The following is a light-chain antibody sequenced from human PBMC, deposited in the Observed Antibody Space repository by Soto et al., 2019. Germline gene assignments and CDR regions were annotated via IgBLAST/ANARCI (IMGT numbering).Light chain of an antibody. CDR2: DVT. J-gene: IGLJ1*01. CDR3: CSHSADYTFV. Sequence: QSALTQPRSVSGSPGQSVTISCTGTSSDVGGYNCVSWYQKHPGKAPQLMIYDVTQRPSGVPERFSGSKSGNTASLTISGLQAEDEADYYCCSHSADYTFVFGTGTQLTVL. CDR1: SSDVGGYNC. V-gene: IGLV2-11*01.